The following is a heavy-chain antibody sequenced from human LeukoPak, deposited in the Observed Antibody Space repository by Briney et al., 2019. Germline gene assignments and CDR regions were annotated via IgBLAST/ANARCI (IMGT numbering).Heavy chain of an antibody. CDR2: IYTSGST. J-gene: IGHJ5*02. D-gene: IGHD6-13*01. CDR3: ARENLYSSSWYNWFDP. CDR1: GGSISSGSYY. Sequence: SETLSLTCTVSGGSISSGSYYWSWIRQPAGKGLEWIGRIYTSGSTNYYPTLKSRVTISVDTSKNQFSLALSSVTAAHTAVYYCARENLYSSSWYNWFDPWGRGTLVTVSS. V-gene: IGHV4-61*02.